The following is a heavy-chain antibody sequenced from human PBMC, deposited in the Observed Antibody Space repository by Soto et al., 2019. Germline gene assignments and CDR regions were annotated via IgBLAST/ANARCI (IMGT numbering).Heavy chain of an antibody. Sequence: ITLKESGPTLVKPTQTLTLTCTFSGFSLNTGGVGVGWVRQPRGKAMEWLALIYWDDDERYRPSLRCRLNITKDTINNQVVLTMTNMDPEDTATYYCVRNWRYYGGDYYYGMDAWGQGTTVTVSS. V-gene: IGHV2-5*02. D-gene: IGHD3-10*01. CDR2: IYWDDDE. J-gene: IGHJ6*02. CDR1: GFSLNTGGVG. CDR3: VRNWRYYGGDYYYGMDA.